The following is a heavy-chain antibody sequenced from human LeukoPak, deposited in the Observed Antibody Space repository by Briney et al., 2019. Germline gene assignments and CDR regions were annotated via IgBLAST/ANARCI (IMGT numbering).Heavy chain of an antibody. D-gene: IGHD1-1*01. CDR2: ISWNSGSI. V-gene: IGHV3-9*01. CDR1: GLSFDDYA. CDR3: AKALERRIYYYGMDV. J-gene: IGHJ6*02. Sequence: PGRCLRLSCAASGLSFDDYAMHWVRQAPGRGIEWVACISWNSGSIGYADSVKGRFTISRDNAKNSLYLQMNSLRAEDTALYYCAKALERRIYYYGMDVWGQGTTVTVSS.